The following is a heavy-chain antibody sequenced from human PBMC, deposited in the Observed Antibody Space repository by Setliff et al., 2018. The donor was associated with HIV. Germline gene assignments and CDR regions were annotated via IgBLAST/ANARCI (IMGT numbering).Heavy chain of an antibody. CDR2: IYYSGST. J-gene: IGHJ4*02. Sequence: KASETLSLTCTVSGGSISSGSYYWGWIRQPPGKGLEWIGSIYYSGSTYYNPSLKSRVTISVDTSKNQFSLKLSSVTAADTAVYYCARRNWAYYFDYWGQGTLVTVSS. D-gene: IGHD7-27*01. CDR1: GGSISSGSYY. V-gene: IGHV4-39*07. CDR3: ARRNWAYYFDY.